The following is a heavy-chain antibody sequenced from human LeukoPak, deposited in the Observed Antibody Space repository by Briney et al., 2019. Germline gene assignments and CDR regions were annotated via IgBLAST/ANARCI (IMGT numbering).Heavy chain of an antibody. Sequence: SQTLSLTCAISGDSVSSNSAAWNWLRQSPSRGLEWLGRTYYRSKWYNDYAVSVKSRITINPDTSKNQFSLQLNSVTPEDTAVYYCARESAPPRDYYDSSGVDYWGQGTLVTVSS. CDR3: ARESAPPRDYYDSSGVDY. V-gene: IGHV6-1*01. CDR2: TYYRSKWYN. J-gene: IGHJ4*02. D-gene: IGHD3-22*01. CDR1: GDSVSSNSAA.